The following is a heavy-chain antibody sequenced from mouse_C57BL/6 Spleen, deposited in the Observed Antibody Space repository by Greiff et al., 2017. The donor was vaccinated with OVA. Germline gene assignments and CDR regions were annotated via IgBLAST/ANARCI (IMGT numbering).Heavy chain of an antibody. CDR3: ARKTDGYYPYWYFDV. J-gene: IGHJ1*03. V-gene: IGHV5-4*01. D-gene: IGHD2-3*01. CDR2: ISDGGSYT. CDR1: GFTFSSYA. Sequence: EVQLVESGGGLVKPGGSLKLSCAASGFTFSSYAMSWVRQTPEKRLEWVATISDGGSYTYYPDNVKGRFTISRDNAKNNLYLQMSHLKSEDTAMYYCARKTDGYYPYWYFDVWGTGTTVTVSS.